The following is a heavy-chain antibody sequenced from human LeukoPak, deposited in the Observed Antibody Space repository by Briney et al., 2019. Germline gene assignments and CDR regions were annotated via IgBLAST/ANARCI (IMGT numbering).Heavy chain of an antibody. V-gene: IGHV3-23*01. CDR1: GFTFSLYA. J-gene: IGHJ4*02. CDR2: ISGGGSDT. CDR3: AKSTVGTNDY. D-gene: IGHD1/OR15-1a*01. Sequence: HPGGSLRLSCAGFGFTFSLYAMSWVRQAPGKGLEWVSAISGGGSDTYYADSVKGRLTISRDNSKSTLYLQMNSLRAEDTAVYYCAKSTVGTNDYWGQGTLVTVSS.